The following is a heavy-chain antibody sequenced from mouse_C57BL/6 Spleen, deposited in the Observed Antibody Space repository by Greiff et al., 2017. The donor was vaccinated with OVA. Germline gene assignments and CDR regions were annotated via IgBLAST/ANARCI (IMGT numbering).Heavy chain of an antibody. J-gene: IGHJ2*01. CDR3: ARDPIYYYGSSYGY. Sequence: VQLKESGPGLVKPSQSLSLTCSVTGYSITSGYYWNWIRQFPGNKLEWMGYISYDGSNNYNPSLKNRISITRDTSKNQFFLKLNSVTTEDTATYYCARDPIYYYGSSYGYWGQGTTLTVS. CDR2: ISYDGSN. V-gene: IGHV3-6*01. D-gene: IGHD1-1*01. CDR1: GYSITSGYY.